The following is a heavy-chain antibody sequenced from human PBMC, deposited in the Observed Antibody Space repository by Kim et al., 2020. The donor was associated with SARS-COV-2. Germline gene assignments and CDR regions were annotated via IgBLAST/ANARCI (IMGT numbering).Heavy chain of an antibody. J-gene: IGHJ6*03. D-gene: IGHD1-7*01. CDR3: ARPTLAPELDSYYYYMDV. V-gene: IGHV4-39*01. Sequence: TSRVTISVDTSKNQFSLKLSSVTAADTAVYYCARPTLAPELDSYYYYMDVWGKGTTVTVSS.